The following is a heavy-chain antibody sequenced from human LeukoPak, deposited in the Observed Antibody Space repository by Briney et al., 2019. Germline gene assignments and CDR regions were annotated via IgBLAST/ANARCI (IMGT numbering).Heavy chain of an antibody. CDR2: ISYDGSNK. Sequence: PGRSLRVSCAASGLTFSTYAMHWVRQARGKGLEWVAVISYDGSNKDYADSVKGRFTISRDNCKNQLHLQTHSLRAEATAVYYCVREYYDFWRGYRHYWRQKHLVSVP. CDR3: VREYYDFWRGYRHY. V-gene: IGHV3-30-3*01. J-gene: IGHJ4*02. D-gene: IGHD3-3*01. CDR1: GLTFSTYA.